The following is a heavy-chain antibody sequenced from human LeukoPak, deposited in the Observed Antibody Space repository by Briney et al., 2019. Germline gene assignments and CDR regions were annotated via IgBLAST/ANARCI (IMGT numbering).Heavy chain of an antibody. D-gene: IGHD6-13*01. V-gene: IGHV3-7*03. Sequence: GGSLRLSCAASGFTFSNYWMSWVRQAPGKGLEWVANIKQDGSERNYVDFVKGRFTISRDNGKNSLYLQMISLRAEDTAVYYCARGWSGFEYWGQGTLVTVSS. CDR2: IKQDGSER. CDR3: ARGWSGFEY. J-gene: IGHJ4*02. CDR1: GFTFSNYW.